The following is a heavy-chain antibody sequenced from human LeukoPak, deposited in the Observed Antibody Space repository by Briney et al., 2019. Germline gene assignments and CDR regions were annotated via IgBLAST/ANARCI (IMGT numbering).Heavy chain of an antibody. D-gene: IGHD2-8*02. Sequence: SETLSLTCAVSGDSIISYYWSWIQQPPGKGLEWIGYFHNTGGTNYNPYVKSRVTISVDTSKNQVSLKMTSVTAADTAVYYCATNRPVGGAYWGSFDIWGQGTLVTVSS. CDR1: GDSIISYY. CDR2: FHNTGGT. V-gene: IGHV4-59*01. CDR3: ATNRPVGGAYWGSFDI. J-gene: IGHJ3*02.